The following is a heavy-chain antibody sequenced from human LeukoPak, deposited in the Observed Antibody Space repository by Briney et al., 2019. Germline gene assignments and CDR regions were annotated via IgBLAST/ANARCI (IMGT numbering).Heavy chain of an antibody. V-gene: IGHV4-34*01. CDR3: ARRLGGYTNFDY. CDR1: GGSFSGNY. Sequence: SETLSLTCAVYGGSFSGNYWSWIRQTPGKGLEWIGEISHSGTTSYNTSLNSRVSISVDPSKNQFSLRMFFVTVADTAVYYCARRLGGYTNFDYWGHGSMVTVSS. D-gene: IGHD3-16*01. J-gene: IGHJ4*01. CDR2: ISHSGTT.